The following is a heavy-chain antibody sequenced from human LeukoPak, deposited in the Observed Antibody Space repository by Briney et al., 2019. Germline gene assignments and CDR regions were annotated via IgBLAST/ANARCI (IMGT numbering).Heavy chain of an antibody. V-gene: IGHV1-69*05. CDR2: IIPIFGTA. Sequence: SVKVSCKASGGTFSSYAISWVRQAPGQGLEWMGGIIPIFGTANYAQKFQGRVTITTDESTSTAYTELSSLRSEDTAVYYCARDDMVREALGHWGQGTLVTVSS. CDR3: ARDDMVREALGH. CDR1: GGTFSSYA. J-gene: IGHJ4*02. D-gene: IGHD3-10*01.